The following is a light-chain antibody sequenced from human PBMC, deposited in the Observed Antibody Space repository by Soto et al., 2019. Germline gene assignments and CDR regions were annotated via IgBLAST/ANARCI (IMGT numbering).Light chain of an antibody. CDR2: GAS. CDR1: QSVSSN. CDR3: QQYDNWPRT. J-gene: IGKJ1*01. Sequence: EIVLTQSPATLSVSPGERATLSCRASQSVSSNLAWYQQTPGQAPRLLMYGASTRAPGIPARFSGSGSGTEFTLTISSLQSEDFAVYYCQQYDNWPRTFGQGTKVDNK. V-gene: IGKV3-15*01.